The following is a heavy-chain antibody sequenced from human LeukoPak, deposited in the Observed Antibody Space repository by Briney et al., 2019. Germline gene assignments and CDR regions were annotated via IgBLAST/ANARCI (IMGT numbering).Heavy chain of an antibody. J-gene: IGHJ4*02. D-gene: IGHD3-22*01. CDR3: ARDNPSTYYYDSSGSRQFDY. CDR2: ISAYNGNT. Sequence: ASVKVSCKASGYTFTSYGISWVRQAPGQGLEWMGWISAYNGNTNYAQKLQGRVTMTTDTSTSTAYMELRSLRSDDTAVYYCARDNPSTYYYDSSGSRQFDYWGQGTLVTVSS. CDR1: GYTFTSYG. V-gene: IGHV1-18*01.